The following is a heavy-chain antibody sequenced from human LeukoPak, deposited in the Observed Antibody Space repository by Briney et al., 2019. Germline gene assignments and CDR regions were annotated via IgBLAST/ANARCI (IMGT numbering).Heavy chain of an antibody. D-gene: IGHD2-15*01. CDR3: AKDRYCSGGSCVDY. CDR1: GFTFSSYG. J-gene: IGHJ4*02. CDR2: ISYDGSNK. V-gene: IGHV3-30*18. Sequence: GRSLRLFCAASGFTFSSYGMHWGRQAPGKGLEWVAVISYDGSNKYYADSVKGRFTISRDNSKNTLYLQMNSLRAEDTAVYYCAKDRYCSGGSCVDYWGQGTLVTVSS.